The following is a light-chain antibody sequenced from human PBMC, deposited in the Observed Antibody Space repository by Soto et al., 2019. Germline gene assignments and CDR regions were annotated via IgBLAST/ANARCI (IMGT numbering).Light chain of an antibody. CDR3: QQYYSYSPLT. CDR1: QGISSY. Sequence: AIRMTQSPSSLSASTGDRVTITCRASQGISSYLAWYQQKPGKAPKLLIYAASTLQSGVPSRFSGSGSGTDFTLTISCLQPDDFASYYCQQYYSYSPLTFGGGTKVEIK. CDR2: AAS. J-gene: IGKJ4*01. V-gene: IGKV1-8*01.